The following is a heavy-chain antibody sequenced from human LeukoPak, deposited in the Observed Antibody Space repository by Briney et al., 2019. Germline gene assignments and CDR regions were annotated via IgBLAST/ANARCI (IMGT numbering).Heavy chain of an antibody. D-gene: IGHD3-22*01. CDR3: ATARLHDSSGYDPN. CDR2: FDPEDGET. V-gene: IGHV1-24*01. CDR1: GYTLTELS. Sequence: ASVKVSCKVSGYTLTELSMHWVRQAPGKGLEWMGGFDPEDGETIYAQEFQGRVTMTEDTSKDTAYMELSSLRSEDTAVYYCATARLHDSSGYDPNWGQGTLVTVSS. J-gene: IGHJ4*02.